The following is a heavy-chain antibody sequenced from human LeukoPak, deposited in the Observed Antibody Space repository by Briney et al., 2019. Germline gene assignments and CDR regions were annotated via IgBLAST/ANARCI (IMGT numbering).Heavy chain of an antibody. CDR3: ARQTGSALFILP. CDR2: IYYSGNT. V-gene: IGHV4-39*01. CDR1: GFTFSSYSMN. Sequence: GSLRLSCAASGFTFSSYSMNWVRQAPGKGLEWIGSIYYSGNTYYNASLKSQVSISIDTSKNQFSLKLTSVTAADTAVYYCARQTGSALFILPGGQGTLVTVSS. J-gene: IGHJ4*02. D-gene: IGHD3/OR15-3a*01.